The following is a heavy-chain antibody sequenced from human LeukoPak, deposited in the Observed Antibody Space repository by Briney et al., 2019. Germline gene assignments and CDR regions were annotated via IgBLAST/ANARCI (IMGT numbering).Heavy chain of an antibody. V-gene: IGHV1-2*02. J-gene: IGHJ1*01. Sequence: ASVKVSCKTSGYTFTAYYIHWVRQAPGRGLEWVGWINSDSGDTNYAPKFQGRVTMTRDTSITTAYLELSGLRPDDTAIYYCARAETYWGQGTLITVSS. CDR1: GYTFTAYY. CDR3: ARAETY. CDR2: INSDSGDT.